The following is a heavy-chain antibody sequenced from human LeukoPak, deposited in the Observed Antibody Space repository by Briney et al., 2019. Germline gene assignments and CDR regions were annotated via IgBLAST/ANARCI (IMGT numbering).Heavy chain of an antibody. CDR2: IYSGGST. CDR1: GFTVNSNY. Sequence: GGSLRLSCAASGFTVNSNYMSWVRQAPGKGLEWVSVIYSGGSTYYADSVKGRFTISRDDAKNSLYLQMNSLRDEDTAVYHCARDHGYAFDYWGQGTLVTVSS. D-gene: IGHD5-12*01. J-gene: IGHJ4*02. CDR3: ARDHGYAFDY. V-gene: IGHV3-53*01.